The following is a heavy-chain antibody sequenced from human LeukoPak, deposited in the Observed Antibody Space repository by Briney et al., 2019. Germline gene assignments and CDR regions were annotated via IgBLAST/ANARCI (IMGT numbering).Heavy chain of an antibody. D-gene: IGHD3-10*01. CDR1: GVSISSSNSY. Sequence: PSETLSLTCTVSGVSISSSNSYWGWIRQPPGKGLEWIGSIYYSGSTYYNPSLQSRLTISVDTSKNQVSLKLTSVTAADTAVYYCARLNGFGDRYFDYWAQETLPTVSS. V-gene: IGHV4-39*01. CDR3: ARLNGFGDRYFDY. CDR2: IYYSGST. J-gene: IGHJ4*02.